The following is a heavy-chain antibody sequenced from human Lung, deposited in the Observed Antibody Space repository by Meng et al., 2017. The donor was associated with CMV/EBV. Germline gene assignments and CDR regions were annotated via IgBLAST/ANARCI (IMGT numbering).Heavy chain of an antibody. CDR3: ARHWKYAFDL. CDR2: IKQDGSGE. CDR1: EFAFNTYW. Sequence: GEXXKISCAASEFAFNTYWMIWVRQAPGKGLEWVANIKQDGSGEYYVDSVKGRFTISRDNAKNSLYLQMNSLRAEDTAVYYCARHWKYAFDLWCQGTMVTVSS. V-gene: IGHV3-7*01. J-gene: IGHJ3*01. D-gene: IGHD1-1*01.